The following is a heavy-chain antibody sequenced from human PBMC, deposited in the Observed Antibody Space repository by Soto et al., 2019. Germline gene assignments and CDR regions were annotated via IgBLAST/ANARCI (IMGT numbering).Heavy chain of an antibody. D-gene: IGHD4-17*01. Sequence: EVQLVESGGGLVQPGRSLRLSCAASGFTFDDYAMHWVRQAPGKGLEWVSGISWNSDTIGYADSVKGRFTISRDKAKNSLYLQMNNLRGEDTALYYCAKETTVTTFGYFDYWGQGTLVTVSS. CDR2: ISWNSDTI. V-gene: IGHV3-9*01. J-gene: IGHJ4*02. CDR1: GFTFDDYA. CDR3: AKETTVTTFGYFDY.